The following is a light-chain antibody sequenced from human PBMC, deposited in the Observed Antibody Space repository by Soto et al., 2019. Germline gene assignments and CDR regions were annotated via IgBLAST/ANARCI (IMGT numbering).Light chain of an antibody. CDR1: QSVSSN. J-gene: IGKJ5*01. CDR3: QQYGTSPIN. Sequence: EIVMTQSPATLSVSPGERATLSCRASQSVSSNLAWYQQKPGQAPSLLIYGASTRATGTPARFSGSGSGTDFTLTISSLEPEDFAVYYGQQYGTSPINFGQGKRLEIK. CDR2: GAS. V-gene: IGKV3-15*01.